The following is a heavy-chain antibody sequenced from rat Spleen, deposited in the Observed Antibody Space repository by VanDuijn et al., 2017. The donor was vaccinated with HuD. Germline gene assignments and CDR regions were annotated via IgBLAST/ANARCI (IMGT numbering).Heavy chain of an antibody. J-gene: IGHJ2*01. V-gene: IGHV5-22*01. CDR1: GLSFSNYD. D-gene: IGHD1-10*01. CDR2: ISYEGTAT. CDR3: ARQGSNNYGWFAY. Sequence: EVQLVESGGGLVQPGRSMKLSCAASGLSFSNYDMAWVRQAPKKGRVWVASISYEGTATYYRDSVKVRFTLSRDNANSTLYLQMGSLRSEDTATYYCARQGSNNYGWFAYWGQGVMVTVSS.